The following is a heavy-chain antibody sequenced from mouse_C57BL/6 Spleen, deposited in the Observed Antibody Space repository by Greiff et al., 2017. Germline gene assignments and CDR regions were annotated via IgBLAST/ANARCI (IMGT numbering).Heavy chain of an antibody. CDR3: TSYFFRAMDY. V-gene: IGHV14-1*01. CDR2: IDPEDGDT. CDR1: GFNIKDYY. D-gene: IGHD1-1*01. J-gene: IGHJ4*01. Sequence: VHVKQSGAELVRPGASVKLSCTASGFNIKDYYMHWVKQRPEQGLEWIGRIDPEDGDTEYAPKFQGKATMTADTSSNTAYLLLSSLTSEDTAVYYCTSYFFRAMDYWGQGTSVTVSS.